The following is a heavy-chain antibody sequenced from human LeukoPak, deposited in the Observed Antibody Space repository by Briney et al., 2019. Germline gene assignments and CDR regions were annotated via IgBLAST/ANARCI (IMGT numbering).Heavy chain of an antibody. Sequence: SETLSLTCTVSGGSISSYYWSWIRQPPGKGLEWIGFIFYSGTTNYNPSLKSRVTISVDTSKNQFSLKLSSVTAADTAVYYCARVSFYDFWSGAGYFDYWGQGTLVTVSS. J-gene: IGHJ4*02. CDR2: IFYSGTT. D-gene: IGHD3-3*01. CDR1: GGSISSYY. CDR3: ARVSFYDFWSGAGYFDY. V-gene: IGHV4-59*08.